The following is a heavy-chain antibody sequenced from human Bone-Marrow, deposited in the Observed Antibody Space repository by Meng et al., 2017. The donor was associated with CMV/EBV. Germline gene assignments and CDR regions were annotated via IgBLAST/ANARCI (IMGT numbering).Heavy chain of an antibody. CDR2: IRYDGSNK. V-gene: IGHV3-30*02. D-gene: IGHD3-22*01. CDR3: AKDGSEYYEPPL. J-gene: IGHJ4*02. CDR1: GFTFSSYG. Sequence: GGSLRLSCAASGFTFSSYGMHWFRQAPGKGLEWVAFIRYDGSNKYYADSVKGRFTISRDNSKNTLYLQMNSLRAEDTAVYYCAKDGSEYYEPPLWGQGTLVTVSS.